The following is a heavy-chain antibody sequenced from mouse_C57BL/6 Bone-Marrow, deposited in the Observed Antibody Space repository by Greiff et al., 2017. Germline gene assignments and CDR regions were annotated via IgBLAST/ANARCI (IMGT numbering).Heavy chain of an antibody. D-gene: IGHD2-3*01. V-gene: IGHV1-15*01. Sequence: VKLMESGAELVRPGASVTLSCKASGYTFTDYEMHWVKQTPVHGLEWIGAIDPETGGTAYNQKFKGKAILTADKSSSTAYMELRSLTSEDSAVYYCTRGNDGYSYWGQGTLVTVSA. CDR2: IDPETGGT. CDR1: GYTFTDYE. CDR3: TRGNDGYSY. J-gene: IGHJ3*01.